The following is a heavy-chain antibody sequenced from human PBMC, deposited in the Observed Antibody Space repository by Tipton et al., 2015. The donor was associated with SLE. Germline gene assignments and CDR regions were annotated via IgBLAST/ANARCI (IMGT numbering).Heavy chain of an antibody. CDR3: ARPLGWQRYWYFNL. CDR1: GVSISTSRYY. J-gene: IGHJ2*01. D-gene: IGHD4-23*01. V-gene: IGHV4-39*02. CDR2: LYAGGST. Sequence: TLSLTCSVSGVSISTSRYYWGWIRQSPGQGLEWVGSLYAGGSTYFHPSLKSRASISADASKNHFSLKLNSVTAADTAVYFCARPLGWQRYWYFNLWGRGTLVTVSS.